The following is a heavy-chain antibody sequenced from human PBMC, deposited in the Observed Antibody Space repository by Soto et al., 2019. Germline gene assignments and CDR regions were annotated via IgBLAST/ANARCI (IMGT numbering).Heavy chain of an antibody. Sequence: PGGSLRLSCAAPGFTFSSYAMSWVRQAPGKGLEWVSAISGSGGSTYYADSVKGRFTISRDNSKNTLYLQMNSLRAEDTAVYYCAKDDYIVGDTISNGMDVWGQGTTVTVSS. J-gene: IGHJ6*02. V-gene: IGHV3-23*01. CDR2: ISGSGGST. CDR1: GFTFSSYA. CDR3: AKDDYIVGDTISNGMDV. D-gene: IGHD1-26*01.